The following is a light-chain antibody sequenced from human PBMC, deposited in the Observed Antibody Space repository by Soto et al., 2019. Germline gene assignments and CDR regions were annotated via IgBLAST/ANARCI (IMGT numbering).Light chain of an antibody. CDR3: QKYNTALWT. CDR1: QGISNY. Sequence: DIQMTQSPSSLSASVGDRVTITCRASQGISNYLASYQQKPGRDPTLLIYAASTLQSGVPSRFSGSGSGTDFTLTISSLQPEDVATYYCQKYNTALWTFGRGTKVEIK. J-gene: IGKJ1*01. CDR2: AAS. V-gene: IGKV1-27*01.